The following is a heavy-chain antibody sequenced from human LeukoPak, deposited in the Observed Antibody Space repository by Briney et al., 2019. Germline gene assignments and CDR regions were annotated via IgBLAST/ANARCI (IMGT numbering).Heavy chain of an antibody. D-gene: IGHD6-19*01. J-gene: IGHJ4*02. CDR3: ARHSGWLPDY. CDR1: GGSFSGYY. V-gene: IGHV4-34*01. CDR2: INHSGST. Sequence: SETLSLTCAVYGGSFSGYYWSWIRQPPGKGLEWIGEINHSGSTNYNPSLKSRVTISVDTSKNQFSLKLSSVTAADTAVYYCARHSGWLPDYWGQGTLVTVSS.